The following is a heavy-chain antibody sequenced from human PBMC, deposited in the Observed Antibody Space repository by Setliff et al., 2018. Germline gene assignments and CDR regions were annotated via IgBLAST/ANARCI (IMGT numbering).Heavy chain of an antibody. D-gene: IGHD5-12*01. J-gene: IGHJ3*01. CDR1: GGSFSGYF. V-gene: IGHV4-34*01. Sequence: SETLSLTCAVYGGSFSGYFWSWIRQSPGRGLEWIGEINDRGSTHYNPSLKSRVTTSVDTSKNQFSLKLSSLTAADMAKYYCARGGHSGPDAFDSWGQGTRVTVSS. CDR3: ARGGHSGPDAFDS. CDR2: INDRGST.